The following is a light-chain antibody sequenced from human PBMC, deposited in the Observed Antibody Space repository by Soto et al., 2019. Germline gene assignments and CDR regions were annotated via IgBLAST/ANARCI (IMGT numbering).Light chain of an antibody. V-gene: IGKV3-15*01. CDR3: QQYNNWYT. CDR1: QSVSSN. Sequence: EIVMTQSPATLSVSPGEKATLSCRASQSVSSNLAWYQQKPGQAPRLLIYGASTRATGIPARFSGSGSGTEFTLTISSLQSEDFAVYYCQQYNNWYTFGHGTNVDIK. CDR2: GAS. J-gene: IGKJ2*01.